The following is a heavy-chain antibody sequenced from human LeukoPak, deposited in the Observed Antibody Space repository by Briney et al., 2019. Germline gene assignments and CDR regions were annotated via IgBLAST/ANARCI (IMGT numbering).Heavy chain of an antibody. J-gene: IGHJ4*02. CDR3: TTDDGDYVIDY. V-gene: IGHV3-15*01. Sequence: GGSLRLSCAASGFTFSNAWMSWVRQAPGKGLEWVGCIKSKTDGGTTDYAAPVKGRFTISRDDSKNTLYLQMNSLKTEDTAVYYCTTDDGDYVIDYWGQGTLVTVSS. CDR2: IKSKTDGGTT. D-gene: IGHD4-17*01. CDR1: GFTFSNAW.